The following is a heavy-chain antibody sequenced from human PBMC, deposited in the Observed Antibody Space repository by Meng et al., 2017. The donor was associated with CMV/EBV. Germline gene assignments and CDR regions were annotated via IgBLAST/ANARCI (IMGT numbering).Heavy chain of an antibody. CDR2: IYHSGST. Sequence: GSLRLSCTVSGYSISSGYYWGWIRQPPGKGLEWIGSIYHSGSTYYNPSLKSRVTISVDTSKNQFSLKLSSVTAADTAVYYCAREGVGWELLGSPFDYWGQGTLVTVSS. CDR3: AREGVGWELLGSPFDY. D-gene: IGHD1-26*01. CDR1: GYSISSGYY. V-gene: IGHV4-38-2*02. J-gene: IGHJ4*02.